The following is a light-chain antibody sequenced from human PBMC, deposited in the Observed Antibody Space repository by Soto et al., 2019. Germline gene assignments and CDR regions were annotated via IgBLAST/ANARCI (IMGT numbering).Light chain of an antibody. CDR3: QHYYTYSALA. Sequence: DIQMTQSPSTLSASVGDRVTITCRASQSSSSWLAWYQQKPGKAPKVLIYKASSLARGVPSRFSGSGSGTEFTLTISSLQPDDFASYYCQHYYTYSALAFGPGTKVDFK. J-gene: IGKJ3*01. CDR2: KAS. CDR1: QSSSSW. V-gene: IGKV1-5*03.